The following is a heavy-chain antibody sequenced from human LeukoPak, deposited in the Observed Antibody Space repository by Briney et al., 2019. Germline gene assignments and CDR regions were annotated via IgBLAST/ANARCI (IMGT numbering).Heavy chain of an antibody. CDR2: ISSSSSYT. D-gene: IGHD1-1*01. J-gene: IGHJ4*02. V-gene: IGHV3-11*05. CDR3: AREWATGITFDY. Sequence: GGSLRLSCAASGFTFSDYYMSWIRQAPGKGLEWVSYISSSSSYTNYADSVKGRSTISRDNAKNSLYLQMNSLRAEDTAVYYCAREWATGITFDYWGQGTLVTVSS. CDR1: GFTFSDYY.